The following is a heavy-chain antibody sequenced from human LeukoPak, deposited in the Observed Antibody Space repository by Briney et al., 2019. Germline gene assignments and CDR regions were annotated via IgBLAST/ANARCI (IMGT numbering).Heavy chain of an antibody. V-gene: IGHV4-59*11. CDR2: IYYSGST. CDR3: ASTPRRGGSLNY. J-gene: IGHJ4*02. D-gene: IGHD1-26*01. CDR1: GGSISSHY. Sequence: SETLSLTCTVSGGSISSHYWSWIRQPPGKGLEWIGYIYYSGSTNYNPSLKSRVTISVDTSKNQFSLKLSSVTAADTAVYYCASTPRRGGSLNYWGQGTLVTVSS.